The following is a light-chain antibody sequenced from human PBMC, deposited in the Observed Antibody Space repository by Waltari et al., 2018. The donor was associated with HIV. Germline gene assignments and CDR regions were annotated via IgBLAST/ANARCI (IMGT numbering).Light chain of an antibody. CDR2: KDT. V-gene: IGLV3-25*03. Sequence: SYELTQPPSVSVSPGQTARITCSGDALPKQYAYWYHQKPGQAPVLVIYKDTERPSGIPERFSGSSSGTTVTLTISGVQAEDEADYYCQSADSSGTWVFGGGTNLTVL. CDR3: QSADSSGTWV. J-gene: IGLJ3*02. CDR1: ALPKQY.